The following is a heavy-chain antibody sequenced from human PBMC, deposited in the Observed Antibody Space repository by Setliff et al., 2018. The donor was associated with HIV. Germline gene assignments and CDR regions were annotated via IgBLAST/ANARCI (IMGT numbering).Heavy chain of an antibody. CDR1: GYSFARYG. D-gene: IGHD6-19*01. V-gene: IGHV1-18*01. Sequence: GASVKVSCKASGYSFARYGLSWVRQAPGQGLEWMGWLSGFNGNTKYAQSFQDRVAMTTETATSTVYMEMRSLRSDDTAVYFCARVPYRSAWFSGGHDAFDIWGQGTMVTVSS. J-gene: IGHJ3*02. CDR3: ARVPYRSAWFSGGHDAFDI. CDR2: LSGFNGNT.